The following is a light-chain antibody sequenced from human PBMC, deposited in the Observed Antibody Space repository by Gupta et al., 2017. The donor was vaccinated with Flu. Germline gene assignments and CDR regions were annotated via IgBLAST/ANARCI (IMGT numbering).Light chain of an antibody. CDR1: TSNIGSNF. V-gene: IGLV1-47*01. Sequence: VTISCSGGTSNIGSNFVFWYQQFPGTAPKLLIYRNNQRPSGVPDRFSGSKSGTSASLAITGLHSVDEADYYCAARDDSLGGPWVFGGGTKLTVL. J-gene: IGLJ3*02. CDR2: RNN. CDR3: AARDDSLGGPWV.